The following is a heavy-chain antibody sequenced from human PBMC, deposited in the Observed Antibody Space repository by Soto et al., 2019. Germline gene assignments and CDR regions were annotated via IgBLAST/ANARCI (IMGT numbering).Heavy chain of an antibody. J-gene: IGHJ6*02. V-gene: IGHV6-1*01. CDR3: ARDTVALGAMVPYYYYGMDV. Sequence: PSQTLSLTCAISGDSVSSNSAAWNWIRQSPSRGLEWLGRTYYRSKWHNDYAVSVKSRITINPDTSKNQFSLQLNSVTPEDTAVYYCARDTVALGAMVPYYYYGMDVWGQGTTVTVSS. D-gene: IGHD5-18*01. CDR2: TYYRSKWHN. CDR1: GDSVSSNSAA.